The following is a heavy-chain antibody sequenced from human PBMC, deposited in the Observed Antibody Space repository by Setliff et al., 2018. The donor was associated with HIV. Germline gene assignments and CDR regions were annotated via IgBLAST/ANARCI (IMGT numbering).Heavy chain of an antibody. V-gene: IGHV1-2*02. CDR1: GYRFTDYY. CDR2: INPNSGGT. J-gene: IGHJ4*02. Sequence: ASVKVSCKASGYRFTDYYIHWVRQAPGQGLEWMGWINPNSGGTNYAQKFQGRVTMTRDTPISTAYMELSGLTSDDSAVYYCARDPGALYHPDYWGQGTLVTVSS. CDR3: ARDPGALYHPDY. D-gene: IGHD2-2*02.